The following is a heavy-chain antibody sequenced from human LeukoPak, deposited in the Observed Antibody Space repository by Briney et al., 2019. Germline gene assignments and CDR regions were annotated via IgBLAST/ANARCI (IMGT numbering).Heavy chain of an antibody. Sequence: GASVKVSCKASGGTFSSYAISWVRQAPGQGLEWMGRIIPIFGTANYAQKFQGRVTITTDESTSTAYMELSSLRSEDTAVYYCARERDSSGPDNNWFDPWGQGTLVTVSS. D-gene: IGHD2-15*01. CDR3: ARERDSSGPDNNWFDP. V-gene: IGHV1-69*05. J-gene: IGHJ5*02. CDR1: GGTFSSYA. CDR2: IIPIFGTA.